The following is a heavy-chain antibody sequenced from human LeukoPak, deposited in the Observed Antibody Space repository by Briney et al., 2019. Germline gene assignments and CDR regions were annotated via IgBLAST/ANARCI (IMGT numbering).Heavy chain of an antibody. Sequence: SSETLSLTCSVYGWSFSGYYWVRMRQPPGNGLDGSVEINHSGSTNYNPYMKSRVTISVDTSKNQFSLKLSSVTAADTAVYYCARGRGFHGYSSSWYNDYWGQGTLVTVS. D-gene: IGHD6-13*01. J-gene: IGHJ4*02. V-gene: IGHV4-34*01. CDR3: ARGRGFHGYSSSWYNDY. CDR2: INHSGST. CDR1: GWSFSGYY.